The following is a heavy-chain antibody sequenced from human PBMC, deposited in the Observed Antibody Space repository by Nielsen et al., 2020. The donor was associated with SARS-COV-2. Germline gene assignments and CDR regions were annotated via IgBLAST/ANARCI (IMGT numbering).Heavy chain of an antibody. CDR2: ISSNGGST. CDR3: ARSGSYEGAFDI. CDR1: GFTFSSYA. J-gene: IGHJ3*02. D-gene: IGHD1-26*01. V-gene: IGHV3-64*02. Sequence: GVLKISRAASGFTFSSYAMHWVRQAPGKGLEYVSAISSNGGSTYYADSVKGRFTISRDNSKNTLYLQMGSLRAEDMAVYYCARSGSYEGAFDIWGQGAMVTVSS.